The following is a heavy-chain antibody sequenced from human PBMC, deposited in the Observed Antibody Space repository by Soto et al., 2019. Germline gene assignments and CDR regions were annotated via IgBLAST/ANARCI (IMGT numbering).Heavy chain of an antibody. J-gene: IGHJ4*02. CDR2: THYSGST. CDR1: GGSISSGDYY. V-gene: IGHV4-30-4*01. CDR3: ARGAGGYSYDNFDY. Sequence: KPSETLSLTCTVSGGSISSGDYYWNWIRQPPGKALECIGYTHYSGSTYYNPSLKSRVTISVDTSKNQFSLMLSSVTAADTAVYYCARGAGGYSYDNFDYWGQGTLVTVSS. D-gene: IGHD5-18*01.